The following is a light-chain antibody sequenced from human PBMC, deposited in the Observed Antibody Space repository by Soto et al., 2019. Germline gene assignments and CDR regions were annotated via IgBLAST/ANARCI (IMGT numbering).Light chain of an antibody. CDR1: SFNTGRNY. J-gene: IGLJ1*01. V-gene: IGLV1-51*01. Sequence: QSVLTQPPSVSAAPGQKVTISCSGNSFNTGRNYVSWYQHLPGTAPKLLIYDADKRPSGIPERFFGSTSGASATLDITGLQTGDEADYYCGAWDSSLKTYVFGTGTKV. CDR2: DAD. CDR3: GAWDSSLKTYV.